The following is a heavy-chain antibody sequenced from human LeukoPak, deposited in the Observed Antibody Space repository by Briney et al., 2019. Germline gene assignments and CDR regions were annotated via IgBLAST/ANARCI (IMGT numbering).Heavy chain of an antibody. D-gene: IGHD6-13*01. CDR3: AKEVRGSSWTGFDY. J-gene: IGHJ4*02. Sequence: GGSMRLSCAASGFTFDDYSIHWVRQFPRKGLEWVSLINKDGDRTFYADSVKGRFTISRDNRKNSLYLQMNSLRTEDTALYYCAKEVRGSSWTGFDYWGQGTLVTVSS. CDR2: INKDGDRT. V-gene: IGHV3-43*01. CDR1: GFTFDDYS.